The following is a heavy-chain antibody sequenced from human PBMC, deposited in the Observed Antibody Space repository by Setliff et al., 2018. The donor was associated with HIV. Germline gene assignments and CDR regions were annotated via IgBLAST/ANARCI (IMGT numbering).Heavy chain of an antibody. V-gene: IGHV1-46*02. Sequence: ASVKVSCKASGYTFNSAYINWVRQAPGQGLEWMGIINPSAGSTSHAQRFQDRVTMTTDTSTSTVYMELSNLRSEDTAVYYCARGLWLVLYYFDYWGQGTLVTVS. J-gene: IGHJ4*02. CDR1: GYTFNSAY. D-gene: IGHD6-19*01. CDR3: ARGLWLVLYYFDY. CDR2: INPSAGST.